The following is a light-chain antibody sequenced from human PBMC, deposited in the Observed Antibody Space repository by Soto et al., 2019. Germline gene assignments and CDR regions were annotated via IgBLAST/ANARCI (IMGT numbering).Light chain of an antibody. V-gene: IGKV3-15*01. CDR3: QQYYHWPVT. CDR1: QSVSSN. Sequence: EIVMTQSPATLSVSPGERATLSCRASQSVSSNLAWYQQKPGQAPRLLIYGASTRATGIPARFSDSGSGTEFTLTISSLQSEDIAIYYCQQYYHWPVTFGGGTKVDIK. J-gene: IGKJ4*01. CDR2: GAS.